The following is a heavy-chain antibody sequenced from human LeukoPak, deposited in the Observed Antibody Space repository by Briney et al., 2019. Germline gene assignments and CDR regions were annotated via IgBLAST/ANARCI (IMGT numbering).Heavy chain of an antibody. J-gene: IGHJ3*02. Sequence: PSQTLSLTCTVSGGSISSGSYYWSWIRQPAGKGLEWIGRIYTSGSTNYNPSLKSRVTISVDTSKNQFSPKLSSVTAADTAVYYCAREGNWAPGAFDIWGQGTMVTVSS. V-gene: IGHV4-61*02. CDR3: AREGNWAPGAFDI. D-gene: IGHD7-27*01. CDR1: GGSISSGSYY. CDR2: IYTSGST.